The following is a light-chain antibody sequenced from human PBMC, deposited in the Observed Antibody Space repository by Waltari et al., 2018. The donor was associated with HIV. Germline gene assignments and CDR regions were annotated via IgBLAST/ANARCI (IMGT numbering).Light chain of an antibody. CDR2: EVT. CDR1: SSDVGSYNY. CDR3: SSYAGSKILVI. Sequence: QSALTQPPSASGSPGQSVTISCAGTSSDVGSYNYVSWYQQHPGKAPKLKIYEVTRRHSGVPDRFSGSKSGNTASLTVSGLQADDEAEYYCSSYAGSKILVIFGGGTKLTVL. V-gene: IGLV2-8*01. J-gene: IGLJ2*01.